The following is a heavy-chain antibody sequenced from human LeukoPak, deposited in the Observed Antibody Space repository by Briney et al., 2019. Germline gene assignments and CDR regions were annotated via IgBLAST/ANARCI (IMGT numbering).Heavy chain of an antibody. CDR3: ARESVVEYYFDY. CDR2: ISAYNGNT. D-gene: IGHD2-15*01. Sequence: ASMKVSCKASGYTFTSYGISWVRQAPGQGLERMGWISAYNGNTNYAQKLQGRVTMTTDTSTSTAYMELRSLRSDDTAVYYCARESVVEYYFDYWGQGTLVTVSS. CDR1: GYTFTSYG. V-gene: IGHV1-18*04. J-gene: IGHJ4*02.